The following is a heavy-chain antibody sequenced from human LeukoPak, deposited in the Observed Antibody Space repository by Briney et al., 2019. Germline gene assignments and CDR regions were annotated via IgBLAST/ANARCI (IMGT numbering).Heavy chain of an antibody. V-gene: IGHV4-39*07. CDR2: IYYSGST. J-gene: IGHJ4*02. D-gene: IGHD3-3*01. CDR3: ARSRGSLWSGYWSYFDY. CDR1: GGSISSSNYY. Sequence: SETLSLTCTVSGGSISSSNYYWGWIRQPPGKGLEWIGSIYYSGSTYYNPSLKSRVTISVDTSKNQFSLKLSSVTAADTAVYYCARSRGSLWSGYWSYFDYWGQGTLVTVSS.